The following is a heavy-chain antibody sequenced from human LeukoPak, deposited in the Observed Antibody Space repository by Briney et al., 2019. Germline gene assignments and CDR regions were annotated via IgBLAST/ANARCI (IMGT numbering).Heavy chain of an antibody. V-gene: IGHV3-23*01. Sequence: PSETLSLTCAVYGGSFSSYYWSWVRQAPGKGLEWVSAISGSGGSTYYADSVKGRFTISRDNSKNTLYLQINSLRAEDTAVYYCARSSYSSSSSVWGQGTMVTVSS. CDR2: ISGSGGST. J-gene: IGHJ3*01. D-gene: IGHD6-6*01. CDR3: ARSSYSSSSSV. CDR1: GGSFSSYY.